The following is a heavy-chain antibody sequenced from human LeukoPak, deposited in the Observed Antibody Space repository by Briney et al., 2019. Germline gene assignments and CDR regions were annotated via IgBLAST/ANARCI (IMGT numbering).Heavy chain of an antibody. D-gene: IGHD4-17*01. CDR1: GYSISSGYY. CDR3: ARLHLLSDYGDQNAFDI. V-gene: IGHV4-38-2*01. J-gene: IGHJ3*02. Sequence: NSSETLSLACAVSGYSISSGYYWGWIRQPPGKGLEWIGSTYHSGSTYYNPSLKSRVTIPVDTSKNQFSLKLSSVTAADTAVYYCARLHLLSDYGDQNAFDIWGQGTMVTVSS. CDR2: TYHSGST.